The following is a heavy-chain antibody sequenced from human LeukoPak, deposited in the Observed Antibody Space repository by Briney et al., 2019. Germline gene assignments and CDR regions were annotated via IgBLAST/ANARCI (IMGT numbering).Heavy chain of an antibody. CDR1: GFTFSSYA. CDR3: AKGSYYYDSADYFDY. Sequence: GGSLRLSCAASGFTFSSYAMSWVRQAPGKELEWVSTLSGSGGNTYYADSVKGRVTISRDNSKNTLYLQMNSLRAEDTAVYHCAKGSYYYDSADYFDYWGQGTLFPVSS. CDR2: LSGSGGNT. J-gene: IGHJ4*02. V-gene: IGHV3-23*01. D-gene: IGHD3-22*01.